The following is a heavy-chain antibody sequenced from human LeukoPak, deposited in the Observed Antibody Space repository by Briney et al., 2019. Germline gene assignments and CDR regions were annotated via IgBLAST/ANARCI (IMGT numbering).Heavy chain of an antibody. V-gene: IGHV1-46*01. J-gene: IGHJ4*02. CDR1: GYTFTSYY. D-gene: IGHD5-24*01. CDR3: ARDGTVEMATMALAFDY. CDR2: INPSGGST. Sequence: ASVKVSCKASGYTFTSYYMHWVRQAPGQGLEWMGIINPSGGSTSYAQKFQGRVTMARDMSTSTVYMELSSLRSEDTAVYYCARDGTVEMATMALAFDYWGQGTLVTVSS.